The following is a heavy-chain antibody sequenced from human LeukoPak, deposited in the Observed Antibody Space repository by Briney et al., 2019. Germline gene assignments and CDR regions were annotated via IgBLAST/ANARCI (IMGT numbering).Heavy chain of an antibody. V-gene: IGHV4-59*01. CDR3: ARVWEDTAMVIDY. CDR2: IYYSGST. D-gene: IGHD5-18*01. Sequence: PETLSLTCTVSGGSISSYYWSWIRQPPGKGLEWIGYIYYSGSTNYNPSLKSRVTISVDTSKNQFSLKLSSVTAADTAVYYCARVWEDTAMVIDYWGQGTLVTVSS. J-gene: IGHJ4*02. CDR1: GGSISSYY.